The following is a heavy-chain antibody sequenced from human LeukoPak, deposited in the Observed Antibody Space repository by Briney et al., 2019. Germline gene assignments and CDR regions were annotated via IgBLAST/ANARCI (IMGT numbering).Heavy chain of an antibody. CDR2: MNPNSGNT. D-gene: IGHD7-27*01. V-gene: IGHV1-8*01. J-gene: IGHJ2*01. CDR3: AREAGTGERWYFDL. CDR1: GYTFTSYD. Sequence: ASVTVSCTASGYTFTSYDINWVRQATGQGLEWMGWMNPNSGNTGYAQKFQGRVTMTRNTSISTAYMELSSLRSEDTAVYYCAREAGTGERWYFDLWGRGTLVTVSS.